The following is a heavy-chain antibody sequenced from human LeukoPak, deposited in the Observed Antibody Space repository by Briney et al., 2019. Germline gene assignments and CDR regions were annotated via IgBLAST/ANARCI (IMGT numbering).Heavy chain of an antibody. J-gene: IGHJ4*02. D-gene: IGHD1-26*01. V-gene: IGHV3-23*01. CDR2: ISGSGGST. CDR1: GFTFSSYA. CDR3: AKDSGSYFIFDY. Sequence: GGSLRLSCAASGFTFSSYAMSWVRQAPGKGLEWVSAISGSGGSTYYADSVKGRFTISRDNSKNTLYLQVNSLRAEDTAVYYCAKDSGSYFIFDYWGQGTLVTVSS.